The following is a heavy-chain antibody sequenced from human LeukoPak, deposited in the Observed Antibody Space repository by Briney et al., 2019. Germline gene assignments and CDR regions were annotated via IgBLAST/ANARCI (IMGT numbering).Heavy chain of an antibody. CDR1: GGTFSSYT. CDR3: ARGQRLILEWLSSSRYGMDV. D-gene: IGHD3-3*01. J-gene: IGHJ6*02. Sequence: GASVKVSCKASGGTFSSYTISWVRQAPGQGLEWMGRIIPILGIANYAQKFQGRVTITADKSTSTAYMELGSLRSEDTAVYYCARGQRLILEWLSSSRYGMDVWGQGATVTVSS. CDR2: IIPILGIA. V-gene: IGHV1-69*02.